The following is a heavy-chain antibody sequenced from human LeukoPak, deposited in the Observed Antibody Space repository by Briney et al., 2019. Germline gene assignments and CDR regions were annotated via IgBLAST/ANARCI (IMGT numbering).Heavy chain of an antibody. V-gene: IGHV1-2*02. CDR1: GHTFTGYY. CDR3: ARGVFGESLES. Sequence: ASVKVSCKASGHTFTGYYVYWVRQAPGQGLEWMGWMNPNVGGANFPQKFQGRVTVTSDPAISAAYMELRRLRSDDTAVYYCARGVFGESLESWGQGTLVAVSS. D-gene: IGHD3-10*02. CDR2: MNPNVGGA. J-gene: IGHJ4*02.